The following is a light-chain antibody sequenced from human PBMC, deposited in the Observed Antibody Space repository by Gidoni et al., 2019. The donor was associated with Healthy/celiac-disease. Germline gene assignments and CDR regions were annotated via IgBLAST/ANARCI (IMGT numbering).Light chain of an antibody. CDR2: AAS. Sequence: DIQMTQSPSSLSASVGDRATITCRATQSISSYLTWYQQNPGKTPKHLINAASSWQRGGPSRCSGSGAGTNVTLTISSLQPEDFATYYYQQRYSTPHTFXXXTRLEIK. J-gene: IGKJ5*01. V-gene: IGKV1-39*01. CDR1: QSISSY. CDR3: QQRYSTPHT.